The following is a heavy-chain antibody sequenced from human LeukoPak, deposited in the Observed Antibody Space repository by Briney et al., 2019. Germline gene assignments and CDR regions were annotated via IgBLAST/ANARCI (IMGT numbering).Heavy chain of an antibody. D-gene: IGHD3-10*01. Sequence: LGGSLRLSCAASGFTFSSYEMNWVRQAPGKGLEWVSYISSSDSTIYYADSVKGRFTISRDNAKNSLYLQMNSLRAEDTAFYYCARQYYYGSGRYKFPFDYWGQGTLVTVSS. CDR3: ARQYYYGSGRYKFPFDY. CDR1: GFTFSSYE. CDR2: ISSSDSTI. V-gene: IGHV3-48*03. J-gene: IGHJ4*02.